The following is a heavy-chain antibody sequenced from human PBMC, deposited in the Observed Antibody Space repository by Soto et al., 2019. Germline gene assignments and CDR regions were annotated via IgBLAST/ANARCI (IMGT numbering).Heavy chain of an antibody. J-gene: IGHJ6*02. CDR3: AADRSHQLPSRSYYYYGMDV. Sequence: VASVKVSCKASGFTFTSSAAQWVRQARGQRLEWIGWIVVGSGNTNYAQKFQERVTITRDMSTSTAYMELSSLRSEDTAVYYCAADRSHQLPSRSYYYYGMDVWGQGTTVTVSS. CDR1: GFTFTSSA. D-gene: IGHD2-2*01. CDR2: IVVGSGNT. V-gene: IGHV1-58*01.